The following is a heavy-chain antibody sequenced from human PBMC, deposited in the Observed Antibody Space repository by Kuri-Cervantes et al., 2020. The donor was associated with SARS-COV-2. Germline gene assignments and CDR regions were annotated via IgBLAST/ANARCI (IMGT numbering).Heavy chain of an antibody. J-gene: IGHJ6*02. CDR3: ARGDIIVATIPSGGYYYGMDV. CDR1: GYTFTSYG. V-gene: IGHV1-18*01. CDR2: ISAYKGNT. Sequence: ASVKVSCKASGYTFTSYGSSWVRQAPGQGLEWMGWISAYKGNTNYAQKRQGRVTMTTDTSTSTAYMELRSLRSDDTAVYYCARGDIIVATIPSGGYYYGMDVWGQGTTVTVSS. D-gene: IGHD5-12*01.